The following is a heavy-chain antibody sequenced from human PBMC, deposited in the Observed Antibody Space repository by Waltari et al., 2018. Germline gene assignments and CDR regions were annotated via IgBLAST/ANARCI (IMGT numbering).Heavy chain of an antibody. Sequence: QLQLQESGPGLVKPSETLSLTCTVSGGSISSSSYSWGWIRQPPGKGLEWIGSIYYSGSTYYNPSLKSRVTISVDTSKNQFSLKLSSVTAADTAVYYCARDVRVVVAATGLHYFDYWGQGTLVTVSS. CDR2: IYYSGST. CDR3: ARDVRVVVAATGLHYFDY. J-gene: IGHJ4*02. CDR1: GGSISSSSYS. D-gene: IGHD2-15*01. V-gene: IGHV4-39*07.